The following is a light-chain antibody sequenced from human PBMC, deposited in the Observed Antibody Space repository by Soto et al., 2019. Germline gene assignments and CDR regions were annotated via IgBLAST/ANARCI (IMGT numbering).Light chain of an antibody. CDR1: KIGSKI. CDR2: DAT. J-gene: IGLJ1*01. V-gene: IGLV3-21*02. CDR3: QVWAPTAEFFV. Sequence: YDLTQPPSVSVAPGHTATLTCGVDKIGSKIVHWYKQRPGQAPVAIVFDATDRPSGIPDRISASSFGDTATLTISRVDAGDEADYYCQVWAPTAEFFVFGSGSKVTVL.